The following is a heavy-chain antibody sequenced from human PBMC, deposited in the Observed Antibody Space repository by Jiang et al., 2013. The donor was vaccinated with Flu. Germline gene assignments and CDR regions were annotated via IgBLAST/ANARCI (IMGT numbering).Heavy chain of an antibody. V-gene: IGHV3-21*01. D-gene: IGHD3-10*01. CDR1: GFTFSSYS. J-gene: IGHJ3*02. CDR3: ARDLPQVGCGFGRPHDAFDI. Sequence: RLSCAASGFTFSSYSMNWVRQAPGKGLEWVSSISSSSSYIYYADSVKGRFTISRDNAKNSLYLQMNSLRAEDTAVYYCARDLPQVGCGFGRPHDAFDIWGQGTMVTVSS. CDR2: ISSSSSYI.